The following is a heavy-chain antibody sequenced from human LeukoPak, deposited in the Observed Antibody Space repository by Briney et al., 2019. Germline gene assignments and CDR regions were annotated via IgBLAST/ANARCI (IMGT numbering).Heavy chain of an antibody. CDR3: ARTQSGRWLHSDAFDL. Sequence: PGGSLRLSCTASGFSLSAYSMNWVRQAPGKGLEWVSTMSSSSSSSYKYYADSLKGRLTVSRDNAKNSLYLQMNSLRAEDTAVYYCARTQSGRWLHSDAFDLWGQGTMVTVSS. CDR2: MSSSSSSSYK. J-gene: IGHJ3*01. D-gene: IGHD5-24*01. V-gene: IGHV3-21*01. CDR1: GFSLSAYS.